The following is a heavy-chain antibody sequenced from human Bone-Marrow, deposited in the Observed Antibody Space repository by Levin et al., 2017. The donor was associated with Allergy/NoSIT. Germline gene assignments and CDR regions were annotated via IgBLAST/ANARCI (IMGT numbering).Heavy chain of an antibody. V-gene: IGHV3-30-3*01. CDR3: ARDRVYCSGGSCQNYYYYYGMDG. CDR1: GFTFSSYA. D-gene: IGHD2-15*01. Sequence: GGSLRLSCAASGFTFSSYAMHWVRQAPGKGLEWVAVISYDGSNKYYADSVKGRFTISRDNSKNTLYLQMNSLRAEDTAVYYCARDRVYCSGGSCQNYYYYYGMDGWGQGTTVTVSS. J-gene: IGHJ6*02. CDR2: ISYDGSNK.